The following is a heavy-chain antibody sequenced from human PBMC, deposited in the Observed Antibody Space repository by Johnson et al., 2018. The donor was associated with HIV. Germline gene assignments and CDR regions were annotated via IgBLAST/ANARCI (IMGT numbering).Heavy chain of an antibody. CDR1: GFTFDDHG. CDR2: ISYDGSNK. CDR3: ATLSLIAAPDPFDI. V-gene: IGHV3-30*03. D-gene: IGHD6-6*01. Sequence: QVQLVESGGGVVRPGGSLRLSCAASGFTFDDHGMSWVRQAPGKGLEWVAVISYDGSNKYYADSVKGRFTISRDNSKNTLYLQMNSLRAEDTAVYYCATLSLIAAPDPFDIWGQGTMVTVSS. J-gene: IGHJ3*02.